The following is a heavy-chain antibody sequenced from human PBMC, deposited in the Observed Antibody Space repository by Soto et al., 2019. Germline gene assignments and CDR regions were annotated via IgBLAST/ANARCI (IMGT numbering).Heavy chain of an antibody. CDR2: ISYDGSNK. CDR1: GFTFSSYA. CDR3: ARDGARSYYDFWSGYYGGGMDV. D-gene: IGHD3-3*01. J-gene: IGHJ6*02. V-gene: IGHV3-30-3*01. Sequence: QVQLVESGGGVVQPGRSLRLSCAASGFTFSSYAMHWVRQAPGKGLEWVAVISYDGSNKYYADSVKGRFTISRDNSKNTLYLQRNSLRAEDTAVYYCARDGARSYYDFWSGYYGGGMDVWGQGTTVTVSS.